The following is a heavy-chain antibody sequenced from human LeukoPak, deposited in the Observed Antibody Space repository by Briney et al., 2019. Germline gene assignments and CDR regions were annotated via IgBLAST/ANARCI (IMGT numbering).Heavy chain of an antibody. CDR1: GGSITYSHYY. Sequence: PSETLSLTCSVSGGSITYSHYYWSWIRQPPGKGLEWIGEINHSGSTNYNPSLKSRVTISVDTSKNQFSLKLSSVTAADTAVYYCARGRYCSSTSCYMLRGYYYGMDVWGQGTTVTVSS. V-gene: IGHV4-34*01. J-gene: IGHJ6*02. D-gene: IGHD2-2*02. CDR2: INHSGST. CDR3: ARGRYCSSTSCYMLRGYYYGMDV.